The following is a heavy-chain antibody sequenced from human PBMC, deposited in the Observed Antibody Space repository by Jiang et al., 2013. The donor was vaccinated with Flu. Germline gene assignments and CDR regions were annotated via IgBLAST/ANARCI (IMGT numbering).Heavy chain of an antibody. Sequence: SGAEVKKPGASVKVSCKASGYSFDTYGVNWVRQAPGQGLEWMGWISAYNGDTDYAQKFQDRLSVTTDTSTRTAYMELRSLTYGDTAVYYCARDEWNDKDLPRHFYKNTMDVWGQGTTVVVSS. J-gene: IGHJ6*02. CDR2: ISAYNGDT. D-gene: IGHD1-1*01. V-gene: IGHV1-18*01. CDR3: ARDEWNDKDLPRHFYKNTMDV. CDR1: GYSFDTYG.